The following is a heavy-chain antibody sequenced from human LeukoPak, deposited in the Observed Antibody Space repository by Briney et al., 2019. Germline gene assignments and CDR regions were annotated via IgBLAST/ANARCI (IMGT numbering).Heavy chain of an antibody. CDR2: IRSKAYGGTT. D-gene: IGHD5-18*01. CDR1: GFTFSAYG. CDR3: TRVGSPSVYSYGLYYFDY. J-gene: IGHJ4*02. Sequence: GTSLRLSCDASGFTFSAYGMHWVRQAPGKGLEWVGFIRSKAYGGTTEYAASVKGRFTISRDDSKSIAYLQMNSLKTEDTAVYYCTRVGSPSVYSYGLYYFDYWGQGTLVTVSS. V-gene: IGHV3-49*04.